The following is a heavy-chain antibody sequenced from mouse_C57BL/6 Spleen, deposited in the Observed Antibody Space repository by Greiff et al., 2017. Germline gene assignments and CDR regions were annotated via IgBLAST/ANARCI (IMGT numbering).Heavy chain of an antibody. CDR3: TPLYYGNYVAMDY. J-gene: IGHJ4*01. D-gene: IGHD2-1*01. V-gene: IGHV14-1*01. CDR2: IDPEDGDT. Sequence: VQLKQSGAELVRPGASVKLSCTASGFNIKDYYMHWVKQRPEQGLEWIGRIDPEDGDTEYAPKFQGKATMTADTSSNTAYLQLSSLTSEDTAVYYCTPLYYGNYVAMDYWCQGTSVTVSS. CDR1: GFNIKDYY.